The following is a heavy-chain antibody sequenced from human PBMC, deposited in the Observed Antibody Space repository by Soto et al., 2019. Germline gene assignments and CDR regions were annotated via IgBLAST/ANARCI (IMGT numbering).Heavy chain of an antibody. CDR1: GYTFTGYY. V-gene: IGHV1-2*04. D-gene: IGHD2-2*01. CDR3: ARGHSPLGYCSSTSCYVSPVYYMDV. Sequence: QVQLVQSGAEVKKPGASVKVSCKASGYTFTGYYMHWVRQAPGQGFEWMGWINPNSGGTNYAQKFQGWVTMTRDTSISTAYMELSRLRSDDTAVYYCARGHSPLGYCSSTSCYVSPVYYMDVWGKGTTVTVSS. J-gene: IGHJ6*03. CDR2: INPNSGGT.